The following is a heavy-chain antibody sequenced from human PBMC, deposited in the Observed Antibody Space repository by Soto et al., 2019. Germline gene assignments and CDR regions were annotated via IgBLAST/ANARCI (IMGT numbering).Heavy chain of an antibody. CDR1: GGTFSSYT. J-gene: IGHJ3*02. CDR3: ARAHWGSVGDAFDS. V-gene: IGHV1-69*02. Sequence: QVQLVQSGAEVKKPGSSVKVSCKASGGTFSSYTISWVRQSPGQGLEWMGRIIPILGIANYAQQFQGRVTITTVKSTSTAYMELGSLRSEDTAVYYCARAHWGSVGDAFDSWGQGTMVTVSS. CDR2: IIPILGIA. D-gene: IGHD7-27*01.